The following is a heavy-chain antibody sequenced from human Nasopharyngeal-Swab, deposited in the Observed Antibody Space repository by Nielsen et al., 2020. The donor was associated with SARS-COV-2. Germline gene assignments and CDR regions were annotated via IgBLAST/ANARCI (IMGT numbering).Heavy chain of an antibody. CDR1: GFTFSSSA. D-gene: IGHD3-3*01. Sequence: GESLKISCAASGFTFSSSAISWVRQAPGMGLEWVSVIGAGGNTIYADPVKGRFTISRDNSKNMVYLQMDSLRAEDMAVYYCAKYFGSGAYEAFCDCWGHGALVTVSS. CDR3: AKYFGSGAYEAFCDC. J-gene: IGHJ4*01. CDR2: IGAGGNT. V-gene: IGHV3-23*01.